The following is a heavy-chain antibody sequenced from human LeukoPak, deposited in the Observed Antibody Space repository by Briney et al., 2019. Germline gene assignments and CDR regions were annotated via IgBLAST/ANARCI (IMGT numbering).Heavy chain of an antibody. D-gene: IGHD6-13*01. CDR2: IYHSGST. V-gene: IGHV4-4*02. Sequence: SETLSLTCAVSGGSISSSNWWSWVRQPPGKGLEWIGEIYHSGSTNYNPSLKSRVTISVDKSKNQFSLKLSSVTAADTAVYYCAREGYSSSWNYYYYYMDVWGKGTTVTVSS. CDR3: AREGYSSSWNYYYYYMDV. J-gene: IGHJ6*03. CDR1: GGSISSSNW.